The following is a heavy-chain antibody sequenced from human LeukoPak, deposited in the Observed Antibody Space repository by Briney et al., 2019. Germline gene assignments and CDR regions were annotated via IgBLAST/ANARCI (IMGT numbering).Heavy chain of an antibody. CDR1: GFTFSTYW. J-gene: IGHJ4*02. CDR2: INPDGTDT. Sequence: GESLRLSCAASGFTFSTYWMHWVRQGPGKGLVWVSRINPDGTDTRYADSVKGRFTISRDNAQNTLYLQMNSLRAEDTAVYYCAKGYGFDSSGSEHYFENWGQGILVTVSS. V-gene: IGHV3-74*01. D-gene: IGHD3-22*01. CDR3: AKGYGFDSSGSEHYFEN.